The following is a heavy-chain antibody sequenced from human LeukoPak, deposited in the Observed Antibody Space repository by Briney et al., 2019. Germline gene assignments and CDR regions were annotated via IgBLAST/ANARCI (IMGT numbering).Heavy chain of an antibody. D-gene: IGHD3-9*01. Sequence: ASVKVSCKASGGTFSSYAISWVRQAPGQGLEWMGRIIPILGIANYAQKFQGRVTITADKSTSTAYMELSSLRSEDTAVYYCAREKIERYFDWSPFDYWGQGTLVTVSS. V-gene: IGHV1-69*04. J-gene: IGHJ4*02. CDR1: GGTFSSYA. CDR2: IIPILGIA. CDR3: AREKIERYFDWSPFDY.